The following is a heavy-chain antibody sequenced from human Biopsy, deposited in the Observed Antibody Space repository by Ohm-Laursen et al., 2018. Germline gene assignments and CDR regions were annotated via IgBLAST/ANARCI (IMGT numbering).Heavy chain of an antibody. CDR3: ARSNGYGDYRFDD. D-gene: IGHD4-11*01. CDR2: INHSGRT. CDR1: GESFNGYY. J-gene: IGHJ4*02. V-gene: IGHV4-34*01. Sequence: SETLSLTCAVYGESFNGYYWSWIRQTPGKGLEWIGEINHSGRTNYNPSLKSRVTISLDTSKNQFSLMLSSVTAADTAVYYCARSNGYGDYRFDDWGQGTLVTVAS.